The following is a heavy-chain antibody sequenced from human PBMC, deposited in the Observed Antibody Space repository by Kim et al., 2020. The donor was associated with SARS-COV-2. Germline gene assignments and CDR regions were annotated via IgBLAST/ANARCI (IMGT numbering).Heavy chain of an antibody. V-gene: IGHV1-69*13. CDR1: GGTFSSYA. CDR2: IIPIFGTA. CDR3: ARIRWGIAAAGTPTHTNSGVAYYYYGMDV. J-gene: IGHJ6*02. D-gene: IGHD6-13*01. Sequence: SVKVSCKASGGTFSSYAISWVRQAPGQGLEWMGGIIPIFGTANYAQKFQGRVTITADESTSTAYMELSSLRSEDTAVYYCARIRWGIAAAGTPTHTNSGVAYYYYGMDVWGQGTTVTVSS.